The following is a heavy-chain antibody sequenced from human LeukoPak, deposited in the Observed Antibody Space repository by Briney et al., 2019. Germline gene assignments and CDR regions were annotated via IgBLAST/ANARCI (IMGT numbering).Heavy chain of an antibody. Sequence: ASVKVSCKASGYTFTGYYMHWVRQAPGQGLEWMGWINPNSGGSTSYAQKFQGRVTMTRDMSTSTVYMELSSLRSEDTAVYYCARDLGQWLVRVDAFDIWGQGTMVTVSS. V-gene: IGHV1-46*01. J-gene: IGHJ3*02. CDR3: ARDLGQWLVRVDAFDI. CDR1: GYTFTGYY. CDR2: INPNSGGST. D-gene: IGHD6-19*01.